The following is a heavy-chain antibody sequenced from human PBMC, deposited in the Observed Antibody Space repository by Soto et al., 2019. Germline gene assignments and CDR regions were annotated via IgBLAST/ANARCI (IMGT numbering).Heavy chain of an antibody. CDR2: IYYSGST. CDR3: ARNYYDSSGYQNYYYYYGMDV. V-gene: IGHV4-31*03. D-gene: IGHD3-22*01. J-gene: IGHJ6*02. Sequence: SETLSLTCTVSGGSISSGGYYWSWIRQHPGKGLEWIGYIYYSGSTYYNPPLKSRVTIPVDTSKNQFSLKLSSVTAADTAVYYCARNYYDSSGYQNYYYYYGMDVWGQGTTVTVSS. CDR1: GGSISSGGYY.